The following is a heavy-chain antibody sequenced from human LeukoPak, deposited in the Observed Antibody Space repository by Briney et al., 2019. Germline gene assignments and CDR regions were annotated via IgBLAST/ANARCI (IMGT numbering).Heavy chain of an antibody. J-gene: IGHJ6*02. CDR2: ISWNSGSI. D-gene: IGHD6-13*01. CDR1: GFTFGDYA. CDR3: AKDSSSSWLYYYGMDV. V-gene: IGHV3-9*01. Sequence: AGRSLRLSCAASGFTFGDYAMHWVRQAPGKGLEWVSGISWNSGSIGYADSVKGRFTISRDNAKNSLYLQMNSLRAEDTALYYCAKDSSSSWLYYYGMDVWGQGTTVTVSS.